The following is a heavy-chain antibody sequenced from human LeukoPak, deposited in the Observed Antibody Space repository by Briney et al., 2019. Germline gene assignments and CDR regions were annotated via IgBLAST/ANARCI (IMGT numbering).Heavy chain of an antibody. CDR2: IYYSGST. D-gene: IGHD4-17*01. CDR3: ARSNYGDYIDY. V-gene: IGHV4-61*01. CDR1: GGSISSSSYY. Sequence: SETLSLTCTVSGGSISSSSYYWSWIRQPPGKGLEWIGYIYYSGSTNYNPSLKSRVTISVDTSKNQFSLKLSSVTAADTAVYYCARSNYGDYIDYWGQGTLVTVSS. J-gene: IGHJ4*02.